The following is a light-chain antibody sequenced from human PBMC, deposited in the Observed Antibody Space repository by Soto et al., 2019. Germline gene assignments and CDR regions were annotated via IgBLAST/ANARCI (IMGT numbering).Light chain of an antibody. J-gene: IGKJ5*01. CDR2: KAS. Sequence: DIHMTHSPSSLSASLVDRVTSACRASQSISSWLAWYQQKPGKAPKLLPYKASTLQSGVPSRFSGSGSGTEFTLTISSLQPDDFATYYCQQYNSYPYTFGQGTRLEIK. CDR1: QSISSW. V-gene: IGKV1-5*03. CDR3: QQYNSYPYT.